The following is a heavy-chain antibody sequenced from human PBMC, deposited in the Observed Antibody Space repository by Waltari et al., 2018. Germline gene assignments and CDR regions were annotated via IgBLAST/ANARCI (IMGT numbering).Heavy chain of an antibody. J-gene: IGHJ1*01. Sequence: QVQLQQWGAGLLKPSETLSLSCAVHGGSSFSAYYWNWVRQVPGKGLEWIGEINDRGLTNYKPSLKSRMTMSVDTSRNQFSLTLTSVTAADTALYYCARSAAIVVRGRYFQYWGQGTLVTVSS. D-gene: IGHD3-10*01. CDR2: INDRGLT. CDR1: GGSSFSAYY. V-gene: IGHV4-34*02. CDR3: ARSAAIVVRGRYFQY.